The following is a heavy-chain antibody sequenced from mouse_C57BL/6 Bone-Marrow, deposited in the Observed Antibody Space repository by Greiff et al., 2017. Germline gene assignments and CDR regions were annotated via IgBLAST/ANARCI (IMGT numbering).Heavy chain of an antibody. CDR3: AKHEAVWDYDEAWFAY. D-gene: IGHD2-4*01. Sequence: QVQLQQSGPGLVAPSQSLSITCTVSGFSLTSYGVDWVRQPPGKGLEWLGVIWGGGSTNYNSALMSRLSISKDNSTSQVFLKMNSLQTDDTAMYYCAKHEAVWDYDEAWFAYWGQGTLVTVSA. CDR1: GFSLTSYG. CDR2: IWGGGST. J-gene: IGHJ3*01. V-gene: IGHV2-9*01.